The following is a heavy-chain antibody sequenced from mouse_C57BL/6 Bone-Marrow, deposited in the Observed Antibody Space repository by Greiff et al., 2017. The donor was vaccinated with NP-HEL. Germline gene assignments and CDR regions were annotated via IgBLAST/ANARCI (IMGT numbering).Heavy chain of an antibody. V-gene: IGHV1-26*01. Sequence: EVQLQQSGPELVKPGASVKISCKASGYTFTDYYMNWVKQSHGKSLEWIGDINPNNGGTSYNQKFKGKATLTVDKSSSTAYMELRSLTSEDSAVYYCARALYYPFAYWGQGTLVTVSA. CDR3: ARALYYPFAY. CDR2: INPNNGGT. D-gene: IGHD2-1*01. J-gene: IGHJ3*01. CDR1: GYTFTDYY.